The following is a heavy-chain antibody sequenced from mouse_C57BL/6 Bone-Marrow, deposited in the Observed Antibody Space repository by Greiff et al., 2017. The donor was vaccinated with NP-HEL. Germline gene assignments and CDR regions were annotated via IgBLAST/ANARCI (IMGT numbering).Heavy chain of an antibody. CDR1: GFSLTSYG. CDR3: ARNSGLGWAWFAY. Sequence: QVQLKQSGPGLVQPSQSLSITCTVSGFSLTSYGVHWVRQSPGTGLEWLVVIWRGGITDSNAAFISRLSISKDNSKSQVFFKMNSLQADDTAIYYCARNSGLGWAWFAYWGQGTLVTVSA. D-gene: IGHD3-3*01. V-gene: IGHV2-2*01. J-gene: IGHJ3*01. CDR2: IWRGGIT.